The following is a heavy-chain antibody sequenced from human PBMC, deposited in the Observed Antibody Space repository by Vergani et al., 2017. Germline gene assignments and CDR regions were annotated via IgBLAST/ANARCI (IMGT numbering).Heavy chain of an antibody. CDR2: SNHSGST. D-gene: IGHD6-6*01. CDR3: ARGRRYSSSSPIYYYYMDV. Sequence: QVQLQQWGAGLLKPSETLSLPCAVYGGSFSGYYWSWIRQPPGKGLEWIGESNHSGSTNYNPSLKSRVTISVDTSKNQFSLKLSSVTAADTAVYYCARGRRYSSSSPIYYYYMDVWGKGTTVTVSS. CDR1: GGSFSGYY. V-gene: IGHV4-34*01. J-gene: IGHJ6*03.